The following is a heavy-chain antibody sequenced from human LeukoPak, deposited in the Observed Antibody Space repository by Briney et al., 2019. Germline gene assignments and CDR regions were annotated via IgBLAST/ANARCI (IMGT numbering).Heavy chain of an antibody. CDR3: TRRNYDILTGYLPGSLYYFDY. CDR2: IRSKAYGGTT. CDR1: GFTFGDYA. V-gene: IGHV3-49*03. J-gene: IGHJ4*02. D-gene: IGHD3-9*01. Sequence: PGGSLRLSCTASGFTFGDYAMSWFRQTPGKGLEWVGFIRSKAYGGTTEYAASVKGRFTISRDDSKSIAYLQMNSLKTEDTAVYYCTRRNYDILTGYLPGSLYYFDYWGQGTLVTVSS.